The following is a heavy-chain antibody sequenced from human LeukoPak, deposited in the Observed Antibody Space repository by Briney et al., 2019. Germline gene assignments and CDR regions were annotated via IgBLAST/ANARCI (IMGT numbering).Heavy chain of an antibody. CDR1: GYTFIDYY. CDR2: IDPDSGGT. Sequence: ASVRVSCKSSGYTFIDYYIHWVRQAPGQGLEWMGCIDPDSGGTKFAQQSQGRVTLTRDTSIRTANMELSRLTSDDTAIYYCAREYYDTSGSKYAFDIWGQGTMVTVSS. J-gene: IGHJ3*02. CDR3: AREYYDTSGSKYAFDI. D-gene: IGHD3-22*01. V-gene: IGHV1-2*02.